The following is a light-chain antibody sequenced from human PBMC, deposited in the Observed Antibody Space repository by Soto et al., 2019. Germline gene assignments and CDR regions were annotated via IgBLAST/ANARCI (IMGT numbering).Light chain of an antibody. CDR3: QQYGDWPLT. CDR2: GVS. Sequence: EIVMTQSPVTLSVSPGERATLSCRASQSVRSTYLAWYQQKPGQAPRLLIFGVSNRAAGIPARFSGSGSGTEFTLTISSLQSEDFEVYYCQQYGDWPLTFGGGTKVDIK. CDR1: QSVRSTY. J-gene: IGKJ4*01. V-gene: IGKV3-15*01.